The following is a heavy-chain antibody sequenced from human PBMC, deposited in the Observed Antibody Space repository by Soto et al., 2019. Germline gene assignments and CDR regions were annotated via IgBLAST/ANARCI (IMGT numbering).Heavy chain of an antibody. Sequence: QGHLVQSGTEVKKPGSSVKVSCKASGDTFSSNSINWVRQAPGQGLEWMGRIIPMLGIINYAQKFQGRVKISADKSSTTVYMELSSLTSEDTAFYYCARGISEYCSGITCYSYYFDHWGPGTLVTVSS. D-gene: IGHD2-15*01. CDR2: IIPMLGII. J-gene: IGHJ4*02. V-gene: IGHV1-69*02. CDR3: ARGISEYCSGITCYSYYFDH. CDR1: GDTFSSNS.